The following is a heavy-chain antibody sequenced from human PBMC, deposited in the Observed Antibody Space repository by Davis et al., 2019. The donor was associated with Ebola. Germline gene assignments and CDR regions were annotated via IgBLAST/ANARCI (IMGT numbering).Heavy chain of an antibody. V-gene: IGHV4-30-4*01. J-gene: IGHJ4*02. D-gene: IGHD3-22*01. Sequence: SETLSLTCTVSGGSISSGDYYWSWIRQPPGKGLEWIGYIYYSGSTYYNPPLKSRVTISVDTSKNQFSLKLSSVTAADTAVYYCARGGSSGYYEPPFYYFDYWGQGTLVTVSS. CDR2: IYYSGST. CDR3: ARGGSSGYYEPPFYYFDY. CDR1: GGSISSGDYY.